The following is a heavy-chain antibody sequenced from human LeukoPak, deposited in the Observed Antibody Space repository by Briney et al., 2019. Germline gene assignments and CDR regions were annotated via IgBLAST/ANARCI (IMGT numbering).Heavy chain of an antibody. CDR1: GGSISSYY. CDR3: ARSMGQRLVLDYYYYYMDV. D-gene: IGHD6-13*01. CDR2: IYYSGST. J-gene: IGHJ6*03. V-gene: IGHV4-59*01. Sequence: SETLSLTCTVSGGSISSYYWSWIRQPPGKGLEWIGYIYYSGSTNYNPSLKSRVTISVDTSKNQFSLKLSSVTAADTAVYYCARSMGQRLVLDYYYYYMDVWGKGTTVTVSS.